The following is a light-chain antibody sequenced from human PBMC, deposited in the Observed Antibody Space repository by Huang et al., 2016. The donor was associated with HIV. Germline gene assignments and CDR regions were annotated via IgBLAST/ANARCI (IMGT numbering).Light chain of an antibody. Sequence: IQLTQSPSSLSASVGERVTITCRASQGISTYLAWYQQKPGNAPKRLIYAASTLPSGVPARFSGSRSGTDFTLTISRLQPEDFATYYCQQLESYPQTFGQGTKLEIK. J-gene: IGKJ2*01. CDR2: AAS. V-gene: IGKV1-9*01. CDR3: QQLESYPQT. CDR1: QGISTY.